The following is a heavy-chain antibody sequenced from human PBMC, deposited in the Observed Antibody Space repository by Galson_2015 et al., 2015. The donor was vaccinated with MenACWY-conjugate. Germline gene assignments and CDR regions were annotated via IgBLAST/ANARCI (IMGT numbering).Heavy chain of an antibody. CDR3: AREIVVAPAASWGDYFYGMDV. CDR2: INAGNGNT. J-gene: IGHJ6*02. CDR1: GYTFTNYA. D-gene: IGHD2-2*01. V-gene: IGHV1-3*01. Sequence: SVKVSCKASGYTFTNYAMHWVRQAPGQRLEWMGWINAGNGNTKYSQKFQGRVTITSDTSASTAYMELSSLRSEDTAVYYCAREIVVAPAASWGDYFYGMDVWGQGTTVTVSS.